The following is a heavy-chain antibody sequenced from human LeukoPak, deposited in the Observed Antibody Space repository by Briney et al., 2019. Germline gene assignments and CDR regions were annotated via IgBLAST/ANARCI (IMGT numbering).Heavy chain of an antibody. CDR2: ITSDGSST. Sequence: GGSLRLSCAASGFSFITTWMHWVRQSPGKGLVWVARITSDGSSTTYAESVKGRFTISRDNAKNTLYLQMNSLRAEDTAVYYCARDWYHAIDYWGQGTLVIVSS. CDR3: ARDWYHAIDY. D-gene: IGHD2-2*01. V-gene: IGHV3-74*03. J-gene: IGHJ4*02. CDR1: GFSFITTW.